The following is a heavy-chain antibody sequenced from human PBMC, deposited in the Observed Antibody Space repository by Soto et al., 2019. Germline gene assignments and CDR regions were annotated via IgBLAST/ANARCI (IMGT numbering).Heavy chain of an antibody. CDR1: GGSISSGDYY. D-gene: IGHD3-22*01. Sequence: SETLSLTCTVSGGSISSGDYYWSWIRQPPGKGLEWIGYIYYSGSTYYNPSLKSRVTISVDTSKNQFSLKLSSVTAADTAVYYCAREGRYYYDSSGYQNPLNWGQGTLVTVSS. V-gene: IGHV4-30-4*01. CDR3: AREGRYYYDSSGYQNPLN. CDR2: IYYSGST. J-gene: IGHJ4*02.